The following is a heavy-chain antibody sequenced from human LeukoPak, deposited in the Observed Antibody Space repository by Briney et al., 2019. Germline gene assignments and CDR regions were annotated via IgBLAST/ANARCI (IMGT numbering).Heavy chain of an antibody. D-gene: IGHD3-9*01. CDR1: GGTFSSYA. V-gene: IGHV1-69*13. CDR3: ARECERYFDWSPPPGHYGMDV. Sequence: ASVTVSCTASGGTFSSYAISWVRQAPGQGLEWMGGIIPIFGTANYAQKFQGRVTITADESTSTAYMELSSLRSEDTAVYYCARECERYFDWSPPPGHYGMDVWGQGTTVTVSS. CDR2: IIPIFGTA. J-gene: IGHJ6*02.